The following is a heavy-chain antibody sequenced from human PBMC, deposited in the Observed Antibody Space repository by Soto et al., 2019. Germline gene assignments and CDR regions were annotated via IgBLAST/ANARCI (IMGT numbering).Heavy chain of an antibody. V-gene: IGHV3-53*01. Sequence: PGGSLRLSCAASGFTVSSNYMSWVRQAPGKGLEWVSVIYSGGSTYYADSVKGRFTISRDNSKNTLYLQMNSLRAEDTAVYYCAREPPSTYYYYYYGMDVWGQGTTVTVSS. D-gene: IGHD2-2*01. CDR3: AREPPSTYYYYYYGMDV. J-gene: IGHJ6*02. CDR2: IYSGGST. CDR1: GFTVSSNY.